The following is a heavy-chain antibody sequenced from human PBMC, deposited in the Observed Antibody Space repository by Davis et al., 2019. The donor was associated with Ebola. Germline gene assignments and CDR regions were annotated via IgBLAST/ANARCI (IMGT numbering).Heavy chain of an antibody. J-gene: IGHJ4*02. D-gene: IGHD3-22*01. V-gene: IGHV3-43D*03. CDR1: GFTFGDYA. CDR2: ISWDGRST. Sequence: PGGSLRLSCAASGFTFGDYAIHWVRQAPGQGLEWVSLISWDGRSTAYADSVRDRFSISRDNSRNFLYLQMNGLRAEDTALYYCTAYDSTFRNYWGQGTLVTVSS. CDR3: TAYDSTFRNY.